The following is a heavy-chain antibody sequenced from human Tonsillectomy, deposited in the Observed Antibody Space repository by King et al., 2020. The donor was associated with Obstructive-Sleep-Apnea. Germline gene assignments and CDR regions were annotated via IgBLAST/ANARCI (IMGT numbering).Heavy chain of an antibody. J-gene: IGHJ4*02. Sequence: VQLVESGAEVKKPGESLRISCKGSGYSFTSYWISWVRQMPGKGLEWMGRIDPSDSYINYSPSFQGHVTIAADKSISTAYLQWSSLKASDTAMFYCARHDGNGYSFILDYWGQGTLVTVSS. CDR1: GYSFTSYW. V-gene: IGHV5-10-1*01. CDR3: ARHDGNGYSFILDY. CDR2: IDPSDSYI. D-gene: IGHD5-18*01.